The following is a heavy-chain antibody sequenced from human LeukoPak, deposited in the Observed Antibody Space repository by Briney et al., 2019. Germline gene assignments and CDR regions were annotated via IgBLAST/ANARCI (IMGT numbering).Heavy chain of an antibody. D-gene: IGHD7-27*01. J-gene: IGHJ3*02. Sequence: GSLRLSSSASGFTFISYSLNWVRQAPGKGLEWFSSISSSSSYIYYADSVKGRFTISRDNAKNSLYLQMNSLRAEDTAVYYCARERLGITGAFDIWGQGTMVTVSS. V-gene: IGHV3-21*01. CDR1: GFTFISYS. CDR3: ARERLGITGAFDI. CDR2: ISSSSSYI.